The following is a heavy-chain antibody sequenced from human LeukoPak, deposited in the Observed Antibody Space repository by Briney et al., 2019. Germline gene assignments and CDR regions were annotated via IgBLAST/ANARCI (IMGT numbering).Heavy chain of an antibody. D-gene: IGHD6-25*01. CDR3: TRGNKEGSATLDV. CDR2: IWYDGSKK. J-gene: IGHJ6*02. CDR1: GFTFSNYA. V-gene: IGHV3-33*08. Sequence: GGSLRLSCIVSGFTFSNYAMTWVRQAPGKGLEWVAVIWYDGSKKYYAESVKGRFIISRDNSENTLYLQVNSLRAEDTAVYYCTRGNKEGSATLDVWGQGTTVTVYS.